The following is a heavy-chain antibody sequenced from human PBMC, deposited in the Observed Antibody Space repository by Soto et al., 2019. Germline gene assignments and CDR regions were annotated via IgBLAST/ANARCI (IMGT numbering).Heavy chain of an antibody. J-gene: IGHJ4*02. CDR3: ARDGSRSWSSHYYFDS. V-gene: IGHV1-3*01. D-gene: IGHD6-13*01. CDR1: GYTFTSYA. Sequence: ASVKVSCKASGYTFTSYAIHWVRQAPGQRLEWMGWIDVGNGNTKYSQRFQGRVTITSDTSANTAYMELSSLRSEDTAVYYCARDGSRSWSSHYYFDSWGQGTLVTVSS. CDR2: IDVGNGNT.